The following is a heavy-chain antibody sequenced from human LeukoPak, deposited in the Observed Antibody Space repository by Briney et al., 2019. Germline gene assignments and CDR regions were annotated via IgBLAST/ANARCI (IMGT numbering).Heavy chain of an antibody. J-gene: IGHJ6*02. D-gene: IGHD2/OR15-2a*01. CDR1: GGSISSYY. V-gene: IGHV4-59*08. CDR2: IYDSGS. CDR3: ARQMFLGGMDV. Sequence: NPSEPLSLTCIVSGGSISSYYWSWIRQPPGKGLEWIGYIYDSGSSYNPSLKSRVTISVDTSKNQFSLKVSSVTAADTAVYYCARQMFLGGMDVWGQGTTVTVSS.